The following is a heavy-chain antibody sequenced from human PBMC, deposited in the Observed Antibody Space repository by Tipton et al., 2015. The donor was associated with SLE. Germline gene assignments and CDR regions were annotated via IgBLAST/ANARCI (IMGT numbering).Heavy chain of an antibody. D-gene: IGHD3-3*01. J-gene: IGHJ4*02. Sequence: TLSLTCTVSGGSISSSNYYWGWIRQPPGKGLEWIGNIYYSGTTNYNPSLRSRVTISVDTSKNQFSLNITSVTAADTAVYYCARRLRGSYYFDFWGQGSLVTVSS. CDR2: IYYSGTT. CDR3: ARRLRGSYYFDF. V-gene: IGHV4-61*05. CDR1: GGSISSSNYY.